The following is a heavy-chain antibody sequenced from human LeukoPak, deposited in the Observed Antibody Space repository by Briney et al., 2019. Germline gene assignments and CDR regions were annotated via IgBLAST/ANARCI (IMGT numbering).Heavy chain of an antibody. CDR1: GGSFSGYY. CDR3: ASSYYSSGWYNI. D-gene: IGHD6-19*01. J-gene: IGHJ3*02. V-gene: IGHV4-34*01. Sequence: PSETLSLTCAVYGGSFSGYYWSWIRQPPGKGLEWIGEINHSGSTNYNPSLKSRVTISVDTSKNQFSLKLSSVTAADTAVYYCASSYYSSGWYNIWGQGTMVTVSS. CDR2: INHSGST.